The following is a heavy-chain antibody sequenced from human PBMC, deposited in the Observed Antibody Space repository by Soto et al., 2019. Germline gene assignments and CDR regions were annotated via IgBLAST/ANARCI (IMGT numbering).Heavy chain of an antibody. CDR1: GFTVSNNY. CDR2: IYSGGYT. CDR3: WTNPGGGGY. Sequence: EVQLVESGGGLIQPGGSLRLSCAVSGFTVSNNYMSWVRQAPGKGLEGVSVIYSGGYTAYGDSVKGRFTISRDNSKNTQIPQINSRGPAAPAGYSWWTNPGGGGYWGQGTLVTVSS. V-gene: IGHV3-53*01. D-gene: IGHD3-10*01. J-gene: IGHJ4*02.